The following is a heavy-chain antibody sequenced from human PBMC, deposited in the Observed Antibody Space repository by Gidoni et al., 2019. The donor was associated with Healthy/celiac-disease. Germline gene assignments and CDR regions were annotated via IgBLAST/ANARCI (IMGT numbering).Heavy chain of an antibody. CDR1: GFIFSHNG. Sequence: QVQLVECGWGVVQPRQPLRLSFDASGFIFSHNGMHWVRQAPGKGLEWVAVIWYDGSNKYYADSVKGRFTISRDNSKNTLYLQMNSLRAEDTAVYYCARGSVTMVRGVSAFDIWGQGTMVTVSS. D-gene: IGHD3-10*01. J-gene: IGHJ3*02. CDR3: ARGSVTMVRGVSAFDI. CDR2: IWYDGSNK. V-gene: IGHV3-33*01.